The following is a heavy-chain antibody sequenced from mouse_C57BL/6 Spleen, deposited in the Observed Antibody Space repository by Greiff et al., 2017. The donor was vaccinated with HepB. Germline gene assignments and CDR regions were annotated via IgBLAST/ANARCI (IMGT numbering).Heavy chain of an antibody. J-gene: IGHJ3*01. Sequence: EVQLVESGGGLVQPGGSLSLSCAASGFTFTDYYMSWVRQPPGKALEWLGFIRNKANGYTTEYSASVKGRFTISRDNSQSILYLQMNALRAEDSATYYCARYEWSRGFAYWGQGTLVTVSA. V-gene: IGHV7-3*01. CDR1: GFTFTDYY. CDR2: IRNKANGYTT. CDR3: ARYEWSRGFAY. D-gene: IGHD1-3*01.